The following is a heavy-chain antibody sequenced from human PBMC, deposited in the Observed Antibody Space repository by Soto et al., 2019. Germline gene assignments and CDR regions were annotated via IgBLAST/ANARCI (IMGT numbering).Heavy chain of an antibody. CDR1: GFTVSDYW. CDR2: IKVDGSEK. D-gene: IGHD1-26*01. Sequence: EVQLVESGGGLVQPGGSLRLSCAASGFTVSDYWMSWVRQAPGKGLEWVANIKVDGSEKNYVDSVKGRFTISRDNAKNSVYLQMDSLRAEDTAVYYCASATVRGQGTLVTVSS. V-gene: IGHV3-7*05. J-gene: IGHJ1*01. CDR3: ASATV.